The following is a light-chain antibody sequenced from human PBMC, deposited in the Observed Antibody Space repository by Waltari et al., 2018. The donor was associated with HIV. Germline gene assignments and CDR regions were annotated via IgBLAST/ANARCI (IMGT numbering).Light chain of an antibody. V-gene: IGKV1-39*01. CDR2: AAS. Sequence: DIQMTQSPSSLSASVGDRVTITCRASQSISSYLNWYQQKPGKAPKLLIYAASSLQSGVPSRFSGSGSGTDFTLTISSLQPEDFATYYCQQSYGFGQWTKLEIK. J-gene: IGKJ2*01. CDR1: QSISSY. CDR3: QQSYG.